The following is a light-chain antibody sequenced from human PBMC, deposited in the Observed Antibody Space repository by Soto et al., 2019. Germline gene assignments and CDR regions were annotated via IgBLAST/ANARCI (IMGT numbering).Light chain of an antibody. CDR2: KAS. V-gene: IGKV1-5*03. CDR3: QKWVTYPWT. CDR1: QNINSW. Sequence: DIQITQSHSTLSAAIGAIAATTCTASQNINSWLAWYQHKPGKAPQLLIYKASTLRSGVPSRFSGSESGTEFTLTINGLQPDDFATYYCQKWVTYPWTGGQGNTGDIK. J-gene: IGKJ1*01.